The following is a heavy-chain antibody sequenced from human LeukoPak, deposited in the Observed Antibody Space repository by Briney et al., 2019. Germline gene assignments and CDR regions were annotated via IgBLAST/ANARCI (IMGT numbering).Heavy chain of an antibody. J-gene: IGHJ6*02. D-gene: IGHD3-3*01. Sequence: ASVKVSCKASGYTSTSYGISWVRQAAGQGLEWMGWISAYNGNTNYAQKLQGRVTMTTDTSTSTAYMELRSLRSDDTAVYYCARGPAGYYDFWSGYDYYYGMDVWGQGTTVTVSS. V-gene: IGHV1-18*01. CDR2: ISAYNGNT. CDR1: GYTSTSYG. CDR3: ARGPAGYYDFWSGYDYYYGMDV.